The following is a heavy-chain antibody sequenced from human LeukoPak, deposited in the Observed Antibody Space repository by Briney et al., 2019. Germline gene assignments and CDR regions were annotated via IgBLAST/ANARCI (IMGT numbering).Heavy chain of an antibody. V-gene: IGHV3-9*01. CDR1: GFTFDDYA. J-gene: IGHJ2*01. CDR3: AKAQSSGYRYCYFDL. Sequence: PGRSLRLSCAASGFTFDDYAMHWVRRAPGKGLEWVSGISWNCGSIGYADSVKGRFTISRDNAKNSLYLQVNSLSAEDTAFYYCAKAQSSGYRYCYFDLWGRGTLVTVSS. CDR2: ISWNCGSI. D-gene: IGHD3-22*01.